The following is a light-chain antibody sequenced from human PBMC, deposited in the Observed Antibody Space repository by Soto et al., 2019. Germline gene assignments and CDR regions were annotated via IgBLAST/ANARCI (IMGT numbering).Light chain of an antibody. CDR3: QQRSDWPPT. CDR2: DAS. V-gene: IGKV3-11*01. J-gene: IGKJ5*01. CDR1: QSVSNY. Sequence: ENVLTQSPATLSLSPGDTATLSCRATQSVSNYLASYQQKLGQAPRLLIYDASKRATGIPARFSGSGSGTDFTLTISSLEPEEVAVYFCQQRSDWPPTFGQGTRLEIK.